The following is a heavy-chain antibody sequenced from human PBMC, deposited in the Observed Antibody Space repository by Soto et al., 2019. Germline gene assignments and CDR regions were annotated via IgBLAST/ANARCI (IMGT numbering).Heavy chain of an antibody. CDR1: GFSLSTSGVG. CDR2: IYWDDDK. CDR3: IQSRCGGDCLQSYASHYSYGMDV. D-gene: IGHD2-21*02. V-gene: IGHV2-5*02. Sequence: QITLKESGPTLVKPTQTLTLTCTFSGFSLSTSGVGVGWIRQPPGTALEWLALIYWDDDKRYSPSLRSRLTINKDTSKNQVVLTMTNMDPVDTATYYCIQSRCGGDCLQSYASHYSYGMDVWGQGTTVTVSS. J-gene: IGHJ6*02.